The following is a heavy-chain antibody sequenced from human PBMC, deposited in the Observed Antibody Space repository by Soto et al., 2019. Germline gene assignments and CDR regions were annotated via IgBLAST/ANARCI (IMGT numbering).Heavy chain of an antibody. D-gene: IGHD3-3*01. Sequence: GAAVTDCCKASRGNFIRYACSGVRQPPGQGGAWMGGIFPIRGAANYARNFQGRLTSTADEKSITLYLQLGSLTQDCTAVCYCSVGSGGDYASALDSWGQGTLVTV. J-gene: IGHJ4*02. CDR1: RGNFIRYA. CDR2: IFPIRGAA. V-gene: IGHV1-69*13. CDR3: SVGSGGDYASALDS.